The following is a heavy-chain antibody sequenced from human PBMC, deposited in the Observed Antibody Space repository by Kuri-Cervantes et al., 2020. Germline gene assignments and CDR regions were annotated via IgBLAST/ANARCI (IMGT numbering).Heavy chain of an antibody. CDR2: ISAYNGNT. J-gene: IGHJ6*03. V-gene: IGHV1-18*01. CDR1: GGTFSSYA. Sequence: ASVKVSCKASGGTFSSYAISWVRQAPGQGLEWMGWISAYNGNTNYAQKLQGRVTMTTDTSTSTAYMELGSLRSDDTAVYYCARIAAAGENFYYYYYMDVWGKGTTVTVSS. D-gene: IGHD6-13*01. CDR3: ARIAAAGENFYYYYYMDV.